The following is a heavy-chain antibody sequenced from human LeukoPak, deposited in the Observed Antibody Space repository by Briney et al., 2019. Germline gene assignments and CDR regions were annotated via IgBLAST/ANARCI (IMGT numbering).Heavy chain of an antibody. CDR2: IYTSGST. V-gene: IGHV4-4*07. CDR1: GGSISSYY. Sequence: SETLSLTCTVSGGSISSYYWSWIRQPAGKGLEWIGRIYTSGSTNYNPSLKSRVTMSVDTSKNQFSLKLSSVTAADTAVYYCARGVSCSSTSCYVPSYYYYMDVWGKGTTVTVSS. D-gene: IGHD2-2*01. J-gene: IGHJ6*03. CDR3: ARGVSCSSTSCYVPSYYYYMDV.